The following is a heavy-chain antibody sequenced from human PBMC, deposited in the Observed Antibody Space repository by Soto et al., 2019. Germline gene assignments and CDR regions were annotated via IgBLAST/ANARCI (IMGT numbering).Heavy chain of an antibody. CDR3: ARDSEYASSTFSILKSYGMDV. CDR2: IYYSGST. Sequence: PSETLSLTCTVSGGSISSGGYYWSWIRQHPGKGLEWIGYIYYSGSTYYNPSLKSRVTISVDTSKNQFSLKLSSVTAADTAVYYCARDSEYASSTFSILKSYGMDVWGQGTTVTVSS. D-gene: IGHD3-3*01. J-gene: IGHJ6*02. V-gene: IGHV4-30-4*08. CDR1: GGSISSGGYY.